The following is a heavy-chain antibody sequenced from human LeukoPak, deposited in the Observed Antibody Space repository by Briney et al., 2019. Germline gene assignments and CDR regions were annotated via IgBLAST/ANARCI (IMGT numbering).Heavy chain of an antibody. Sequence: SETLSLTCTVSGGAIISDNFYWGWVRQPPGKDLEWVGSINYSGTTYYNPSLRSRVSISVDTSRTQFFLRLNSVSAADTAVYYCGRLFDSWGQGILVTVSS. CDR3: GRLFDS. CDR1: GGAIISDNFY. V-gene: IGHV4-39*01. J-gene: IGHJ4*02. CDR2: INYSGTT.